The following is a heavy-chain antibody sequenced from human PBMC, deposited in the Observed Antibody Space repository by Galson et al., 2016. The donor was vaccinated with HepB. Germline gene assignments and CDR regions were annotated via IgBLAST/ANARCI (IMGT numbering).Heavy chain of an antibody. CDR2: ISAYNGNT. V-gene: IGHV1-18*01. J-gene: IGHJ6*02. D-gene: IGHD6-19*01. Sequence: SVKVSCKASGYTFTSHGISWVRQAPGQGLEWMGWISAYNGNTNYAQKLQGRVTMTTDTSTSTAYMELRSLRSDDTAVYYCARDRHQYSSGWYVGGMDVWGQGTTVTVSS. CDR3: ARDRHQYSSGWYVGGMDV. CDR1: GYTFTSHG.